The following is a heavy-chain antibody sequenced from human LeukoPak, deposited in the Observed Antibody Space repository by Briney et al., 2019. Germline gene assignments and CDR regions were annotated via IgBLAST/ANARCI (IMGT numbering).Heavy chain of an antibody. CDR3: AGDVMSTALDAFDV. D-gene: IGHD1-1*01. CDR2: IYYSGST. CDR1: GGSISSSSYY. J-gene: IGHJ3*01. V-gene: IGHV4-39*07. Sequence: MPSETLSLTCTVSGGSISSSSYYWGWIRQPPGKGLEWIGSIYYSGSTYYNPSLKSRVTISVDTSKNQFSLQLSSVTAADTAVYYCAGDVMSTALDAFDVWGQGTVVTVSS.